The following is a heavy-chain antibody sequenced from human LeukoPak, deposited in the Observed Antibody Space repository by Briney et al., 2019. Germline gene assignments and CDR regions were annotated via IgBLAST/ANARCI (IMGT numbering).Heavy chain of an antibody. CDR1: GYTFTNYF. V-gene: IGHV1-46*01. CDR3: ASVYKYGMDV. Sequence: ASVKVSCKASGYTFTNYFVYWVRQAPGQGLEWIGIINPTSVGREYAQKFQGRITMTRDTSTSTVYMELNSLRSDDTAVYYCASVYKYGMDVWGQGTTVIVSS. CDR2: INPTSVGR. J-gene: IGHJ6*02.